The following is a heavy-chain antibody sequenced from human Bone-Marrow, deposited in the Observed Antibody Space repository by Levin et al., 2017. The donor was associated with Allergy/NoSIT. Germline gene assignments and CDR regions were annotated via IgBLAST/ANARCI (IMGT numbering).Heavy chain of an antibody. V-gene: IGHV3-7*01. J-gene: IGHJ4*02. CDR3: ASNFYDNSGYYAPYYFDY. CDR1: GFTFSRHW. D-gene: IGHD3-22*01. CDR2: IKPDGSEK. Sequence: GESLKISCAASGFTFSRHWMSWVRQAPGKGLQWVANIKPDGSEKYYVDSVKGRFTISRDNAKNSLYLQMNSLRAEDTAVYYCASNFYDNSGYYAPYYFDYWGQGTLVTVSS.